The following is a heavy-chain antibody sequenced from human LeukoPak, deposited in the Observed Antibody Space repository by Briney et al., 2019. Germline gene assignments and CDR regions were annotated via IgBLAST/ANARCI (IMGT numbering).Heavy chain of an antibody. Sequence: PGGSLRLSCAASGFSFRDHAMHWVRQAPGKRLEYVSGISSDGTTKYYASSVKGRFTISRDNSKNILYLQMGSLRAEDMAVYYCARDRYSGSDSPFDYWGQGTLVTVSS. CDR3: ARDRYSGSDSPFDY. D-gene: IGHD5-12*01. CDR1: GFSFRDHA. CDR2: ISSDGTTK. J-gene: IGHJ4*02. V-gene: IGHV3-64*01.